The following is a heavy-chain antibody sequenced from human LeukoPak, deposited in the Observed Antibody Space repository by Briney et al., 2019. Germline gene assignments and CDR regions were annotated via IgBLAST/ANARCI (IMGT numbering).Heavy chain of an antibody. V-gene: IGHV1-8*03. CDR3: ARKLGYCSSTSCYYWFDP. Sequence: ASVKVSCKASGYTFTSYDTNWVRQATGQGLEWMGWMNPNSGNTGYAQKFQGRVTITRNTSISTAYMELSSLRSEGTAVYYCARKLGYCSSTSCYYWFDPWGQGTLVTVSS. CDR2: MNPNSGNT. J-gene: IGHJ5*02. CDR1: GYTFTSYD. D-gene: IGHD2-2*01.